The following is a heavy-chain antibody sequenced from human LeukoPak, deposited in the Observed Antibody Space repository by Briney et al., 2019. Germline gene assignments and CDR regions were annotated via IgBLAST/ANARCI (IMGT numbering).Heavy chain of an antibody. CDR1: GGSFSGYY. D-gene: IGHD5/OR15-5a*01. V-gene: IGHV4-59*10. Sequence: PSETLSLTCAVYGGSFSGYYWSWIRQPPGKGLEWIGRIYTSGSTNYNPSLKSRVTMSVDTSKNQFSLKLSSVTAADTAVYYCARLSTAFDYWGQGTLVTVSS. CDR2: IYTSGST. CDR3: ARLSTAFDY. J-gene: IGHJ4*02.